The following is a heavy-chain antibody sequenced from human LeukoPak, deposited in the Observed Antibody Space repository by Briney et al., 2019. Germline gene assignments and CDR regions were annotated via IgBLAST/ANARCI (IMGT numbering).Heavy chain of an antibody. CDR2: ISGTGGST. CDR3: ARVYCSSTSCYGYMDV. D-gene: IGHD2-2*01. Sequence: GGSLRLSCAASGFTFSTYAMTWVRQAPGKGLEWVSLISGTGGSTYYADSVKGRFTISRDNSKNTLYLQMNSLRAEDTAVYYCARVYCSSTSCYGYMDVWGKGTTVTVSS. J-gene: IGHJ6*03. V-gene: IGHV3-23*01. CDR1: GFTFSTYA.